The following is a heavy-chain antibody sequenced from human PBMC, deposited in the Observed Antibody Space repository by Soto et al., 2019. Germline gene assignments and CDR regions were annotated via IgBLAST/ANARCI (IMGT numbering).Heavy chain of an antibody. D-gene: IGHD6-13*01. V-gene: IGHV3-21*01. J-gene: IGHJ6*02. CDR2: ISSSSSYI. CDR3: ARVEQQLVRPYYYYYGMDV. CDR1: GFTFSSYV. Sequence: EVQLLESGGGLVQPGGSLRLSCAASGFTFSSYVMSWVRQAPGKGLEWVSSISSSSSYIYYADSVKGRFTISRDNAKNSLYLQMNSLRAEDTAVYFCARVEQQLVRPYYYYYGMDVWGQGTTVTVSS.